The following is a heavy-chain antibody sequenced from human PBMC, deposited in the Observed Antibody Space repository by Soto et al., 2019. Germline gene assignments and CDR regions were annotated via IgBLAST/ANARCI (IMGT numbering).Heavy chain of an antibody. J-gene: IGHJ4*02. Sequence: QVQLQESGPGLMKPSQTLSLTCTVSGGSISSGGYYWSWIRQHPGKGLEWIGYIYYSGSTYYNPSLKSRVTISVDTSKNQFSLKLSSVTAADTAVYYCARASGIVVVVAATLGYYFDYWGQGTLVTVSS. V-gene: IGHV4-31*03. CDR2: IYYSGST. CDR1: GGSISSGGYY. CDR3: ARASGIVVVVAATLGYYFDY. D-gene: IGHD2-15*01.